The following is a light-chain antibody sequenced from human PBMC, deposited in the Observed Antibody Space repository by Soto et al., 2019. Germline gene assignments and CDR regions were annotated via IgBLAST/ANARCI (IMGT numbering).Light chain of an antibody. CDR3: QQYGSSPYT. CDR2: DAS. J-gene: IGKJ2*01. Sequence: EVVLTQSPATLSLSPGERATLSCRASQSVSTYLAWYQHKPGQAPRLLIYDASIRATGTPARFSGGGSGTDFTLTISSLAPEDLAVFYCQQYGSSPYTFGQGTKLEIK. V-gene: IGKV3-11*01. CDR1: QSVSTY.